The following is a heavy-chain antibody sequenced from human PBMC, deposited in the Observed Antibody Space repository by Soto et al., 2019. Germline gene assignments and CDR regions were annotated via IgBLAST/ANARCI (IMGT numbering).Heavy chain of an antibody. Sequence: EVQVVESGGGLIQPGGSLRLSCAASGFTVSSSYMSWVRQAPGKGLEWVSFIYSGGSTYYADSVKGRFTFSRENSKNTLFLQMNCLRAEHTAVYYFASGCSVGSCYPALGAWGQGTLVTVSS. V-gene: IGHV3-53*01. CDR2: IYSGGST. CDR3: ASGCSVGSCYPALGA. D-gene: IGHD2-15*01. J-gene: IGHJ5*02. CDR1: GFTVSSSY.